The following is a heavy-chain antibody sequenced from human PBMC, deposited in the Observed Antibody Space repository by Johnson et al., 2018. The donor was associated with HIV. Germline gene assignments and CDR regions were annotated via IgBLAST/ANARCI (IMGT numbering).Heavy chain of an antibody. J-gene: IGHJ3*01. D-gene: IGHD3-10*01. CDR3: AKERSYSDAFDF. V-gene: IGHV3-30*18. CDR2: ISYDGSSK. CDR1: GVTFRNYW. Sequence: QVQLVESGGGLVQPGGSLRLSCAASGVTFRNYWMHWVRQAPGEGLEWVALISYDGSSKYYADSVKGRFTISRDNSKHTLDLQMNSLRAEDTAVYYCAKERSYSDAFDFWGQGTMVTVSS.